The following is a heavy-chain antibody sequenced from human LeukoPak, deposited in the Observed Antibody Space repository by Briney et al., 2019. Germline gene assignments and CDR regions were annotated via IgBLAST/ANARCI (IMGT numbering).Heavy chain of an antibody. D-gene: IGHD3-10*01. V-gene: IGHV3-30*02. CDR1: GFTFSSFS. CDR3: ARDYAHYYGSGSYLYYFDY. Sequence: PGGSLRLSCAASGFTFSSFSMHWVRQAPGKGLEWVAFILYDGSNKYYADSVKGRFTISRDNSKTTLYLQMHSLRAEDTAVYYCARDYAHYYGSGSYLYYFDYWGQGTLVTVSS. CDR2: ILYDGSNK. J-gene: IGHJ4*02.